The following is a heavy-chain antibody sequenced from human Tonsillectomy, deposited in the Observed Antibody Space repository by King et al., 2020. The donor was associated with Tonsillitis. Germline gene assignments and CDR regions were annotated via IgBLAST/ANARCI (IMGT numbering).Heavy chain of an antibody. CDR2: IIPPFVTA. Sequence: QLVQSGAEVKKPGSSVEVSCKASGGSCSSYAISWVRRAAGQWLEWRGGIIPPFVTANYAQKFQGRVTLTADESTSTAYMELSSLRSEDTAVYYCARAHSSGYWAYNYYMDVWGKGTTVTVSS. J-gene: IGHJ6*03. V-gene: IGHV1-69*01. CDR1: GGSCSSYA. CDR3: ARAHSSGYWAYNYYMDV. D-gene: IGHD3-22*01.